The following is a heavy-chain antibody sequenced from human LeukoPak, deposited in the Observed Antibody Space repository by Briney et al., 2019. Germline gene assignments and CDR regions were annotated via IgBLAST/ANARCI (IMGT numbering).Heavy chain of an antibody. Sequence: GASVKVSCKASGGTFSSYAISWVRQAPGQGLEWMGRIIPIFGTANYAQKFQGRVTITTDESTSTAYMELSSLRSEDTAVYYCATRGYSYGPPFYWGQGTLVTVSP. CDR2: IIPIFGTA. CDR1: GGTFSSYA. J-gene: IGHJ4*02. V-gene: IGHV1-69*05. D-gene: IGHD5-18*01. CDR3: ATRGYSYGPPFY.